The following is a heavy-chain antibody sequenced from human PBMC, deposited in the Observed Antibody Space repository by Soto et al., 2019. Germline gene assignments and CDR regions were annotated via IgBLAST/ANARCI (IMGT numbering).Heavy chain of an antibody. CDR1: GGSISSGGYY. J-gene: IGHJ4*02. CDR3: ARDHGYSYGNRYFDY. Sequence: QVQLQESGPGLVKPSQTLSLTCTVSGGSISSGGYYWSWIRQHPGKGLEWIGYIYYSGSTYYNPSLKSRLTISEDPSKNQFSLKLRSVTAADTAVYYCARDHGYSYGNRYFDYWGQGTLVTVSS. D-gene: IGHD5-18*01. V-gene: IGHV4-31*03. CDR2: IYYSGST.